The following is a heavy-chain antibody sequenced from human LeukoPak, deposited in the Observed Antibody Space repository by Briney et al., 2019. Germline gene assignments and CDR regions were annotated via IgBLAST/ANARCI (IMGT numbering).Heavy chain of an antibody. J-gene: IGHJ4*02. CDR1: GGSISSYY. Sequence: KPSETLSLTCTVSGGSISSYYWSWIRQPPGKGPEWIGYIYYSGSTNYNPSLKSRVTISVDTSKNQFSLKLSSVTAADTAVYYCARRAAVAGFVDYWGQGTLVTVSS. CDR3: ARRAAVAGFVDY. CDR2: IYYSGST. V-gene: IGHV4-59*08. D-gene: IGHD6-19*01.